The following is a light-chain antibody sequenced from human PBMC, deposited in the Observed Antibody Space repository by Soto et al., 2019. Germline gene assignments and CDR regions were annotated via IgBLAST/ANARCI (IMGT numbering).Light chain of an antibody. CDR3: QQRVHWLT. CDR2: DVS. Sequence: EVVLTQSPASLSLSPGERATLSCRASQSVSAYLAWYQQKAGQAPRLLIYDVSNRAPGIPVRFTGSGSGTDFTLTISSLEPEDSAVYYCQQRVHWLTFGGGTKVEIK. CDR1: QSVSAY. V-gene: IGKV3-11*01. J-gene: IGKJ4*01.